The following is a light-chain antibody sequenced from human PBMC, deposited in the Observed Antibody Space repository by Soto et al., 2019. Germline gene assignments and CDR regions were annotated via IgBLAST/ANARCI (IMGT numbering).Light chain of an antibody. J-gene: IGLJ1*01. CDR2: DVS. V-gene: IGLV2-14*01. Sequence: QSALTQPASVSGSPGQSITISCTGTSSDVGGYNYVSWYQQHPGKAPKLMIYDVSNRPSGVSNRFSGSKSGNTASLTISGLQAEDEADYYCISYTSSSTRYVCGTGTKVTVL. CDR1: SSDVGGYNY. CDR3: ISYTSSSTRYV.